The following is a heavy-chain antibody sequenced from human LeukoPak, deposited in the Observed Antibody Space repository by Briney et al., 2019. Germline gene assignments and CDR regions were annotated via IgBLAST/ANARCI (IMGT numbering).Heavy chain of an antibody. D-gene: IGHD2-2*01. V-gene: IGHV4-4*07. CDR1: GGSISSYY. Sequence: SETPSLTCTVSGGSISSYYWSWIRQPAGKGLEWIGRIYSSGSTNYNPSLKSRVTMSVDTSKNQFSLKLSSVTAADTAVYYCARGQYHLLYWYFDLWGRGTLVTVSS. CDR2: IYSSGST. CDR3: ARGQYHLLYWYFDL. J-gene: IGHJ2*01.